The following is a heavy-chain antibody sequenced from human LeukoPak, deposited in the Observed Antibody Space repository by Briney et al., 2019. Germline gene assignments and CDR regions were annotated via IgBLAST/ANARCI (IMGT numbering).Heavy chain of an antibody. CDR3: ALTAQLDY. D-gene: IGHD6-6*01. CDR1: GYSISSGYY. J-gene: IGHJ4*02. V-gene: IGHV4-38-2*02. CDR2: IYHSGST. Sequence: SETLSLTCTVSGYSISSGYYWGWIRQPPGKGLEWIGSIYHSGSTYYNPSLKRRVTISVDTSKNQFSLKLSSVTAADTAVYYCALTAQLDYWGQGTLVTVSS.